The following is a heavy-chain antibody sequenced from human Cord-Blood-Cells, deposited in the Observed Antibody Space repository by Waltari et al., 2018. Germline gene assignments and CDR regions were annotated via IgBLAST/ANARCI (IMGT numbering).Heavy chain of an antibody. D-gene: IGHD1-26*01. CDR3: ARDRYQGGSYWFDP. V-gene: IGHV3-21*01. J-gene: IGHJ5*02. Sequence: EVQLVESGGGLVKPGGSLRLSCAASGFTFSSYSMNWVRQAPGKGLEWVSSISSSSSYIYYAGSVKGRFTISRDNAKNSLYLQMNSLRAEDTAVYYCARDRYQGGSYWFDPWGQGTLVTVSS. CDR2: ISSSSSYI. CDR1: GFTFSSYS.